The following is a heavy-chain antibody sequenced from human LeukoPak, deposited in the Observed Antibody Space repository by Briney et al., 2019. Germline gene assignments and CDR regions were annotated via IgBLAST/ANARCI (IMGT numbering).Heavy chain of an antibody. D-gene: IGHD5-12*01. CDR1: GGSISSSSYY. CDR2: IYYSGST. V-gene: IGHV4-39*07. Sequence: SETLSLTCTVSGGSISSSSYYWGWIRQPPGKGLEWIGSIYYSGSTNYNPSLKSRVTISLDTSKNQFSLKLSSVTAADTAVYYCARRGWLRNYWFDPWGQGTLVTVSS. J-gene: IGHJ5*02. CDR3: ARRGWLRNYWFDP.